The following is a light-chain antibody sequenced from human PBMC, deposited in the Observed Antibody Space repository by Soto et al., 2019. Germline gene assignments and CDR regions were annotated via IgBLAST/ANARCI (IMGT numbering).Light chain of an antibody. Sequence: DIVMEQSPSTLSGSPEGSATLSCSGTPCVSSNLARYQQKPGQEPRLLIYGASTRATGIPARFRGSGSGGEFTLPISSLQSEDFAVYYCHQYNNGPPITFGQGTRLEIK. CDR3: HQYNNGPPIT. CDR2: GAS. V-gene: IGKV3-15*01. J-gene: IGKJ5*01. CDR1: PCVSSN.